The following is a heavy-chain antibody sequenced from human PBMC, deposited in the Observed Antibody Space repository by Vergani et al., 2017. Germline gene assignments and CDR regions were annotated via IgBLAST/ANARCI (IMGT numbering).Heavy chain of an antibody. D-gene: IGHD3-10*01. V-gene: IGHV1-69*12. Sequence: QVQLVQSGAEVKKPGSSVKVSCKASGGTFSSYAISWVRQAPGQGLEWMGGIIPIFGTANYAQKFQGRVTITADESTSTAYMELSSLRSEDTAVYYCARADSWFGELSATGWYFDLWGRGTLVTVSS. CDR2: IIPIFGTA. J-gene: IGHJ2*01. CDR3: ARADSWFGELSATGWYFDL. CDR1: GGTFSSYA.